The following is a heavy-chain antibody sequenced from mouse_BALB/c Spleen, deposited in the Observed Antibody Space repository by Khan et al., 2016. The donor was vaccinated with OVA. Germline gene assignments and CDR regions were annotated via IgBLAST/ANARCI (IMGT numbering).Heavy chain of an antibody. CDR1: GYTFTSYW. D-gene: IGHD2-14*01. Sequence: LQQPGSELVRPGASVKLSCKASGYTFTSYWMHWVKQRPGQGLEWIGNIYPGSGSTNYDEKFKSKATLTVDTSSSTAYMQLSSLTSDDSAVYYCTRGEYDGDYWGQGTTLTVPS. CDR2: IYPGSGST. V-gene: IGHV1S22*01. J-gene: IGHJ2*01. CDR3: TRGEYDGDY.